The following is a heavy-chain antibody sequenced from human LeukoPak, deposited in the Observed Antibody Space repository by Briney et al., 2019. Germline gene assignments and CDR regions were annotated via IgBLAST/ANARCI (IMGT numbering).Heavy chain of an antibody. J-gene: IGHJ4*02. CDR1: GFTFDDYA. CDR3: AKEYYDYVWGSYRYLHY. CDR2: ISWNSGSI. Sequence: GGSLRLSCAASGFTFDDYAMHWVRQAPGKGLEWVSGISWNSGSIGYADSVKGRFTISRDNAKNTLYLQMNSLRAEDTAVYYCAKEYYDYVWGSYRYLHYWGQGTLVTVSS. D-gene: IGHD3-16*02. V-gene: IGHV3-9*01.